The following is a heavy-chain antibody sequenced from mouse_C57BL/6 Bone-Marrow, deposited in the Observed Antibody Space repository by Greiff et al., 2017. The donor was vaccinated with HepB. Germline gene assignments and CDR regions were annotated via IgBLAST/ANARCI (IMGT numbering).Heavy chain of an antibody. V-gene: IGHV5-4*01. CDR2: ISDGGSYT. J-gene: IGHJ1*03. D-gene: IGHD1-1*01. CDR1: GFTFSSYA. CDR3: ARDTDSHYYGSSYGYFDV. Sequence: EVKLMESGGGLVKPGGSLKLSCAASGFTFSSYAMSWVRQTPEKRLEWVATISDGGSYTYYPDNVKGRFTISRDNAKNNLYLQRSHLKSEDTAMYYCARDTDSHYYGSSYGYFDVWGTGTTVTVSS.